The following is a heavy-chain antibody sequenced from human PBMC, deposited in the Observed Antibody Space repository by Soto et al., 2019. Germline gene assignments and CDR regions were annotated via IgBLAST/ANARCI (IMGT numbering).Heavy chain of an antibody. Sequence: EVQLVESGGGLVQPGGSLRLSCAASGFTFSSYWMSWVCQAPGKGLEWVANIKQDGSEKYYVDSVKGRFTISRDNAKNSLYLQMNSLRAEDTAVYYCARDGLGDAFDIWGQGTMVTVSS. D-gene: IGHD3-10*01. V-gene: IGHV3-7*01. CDR2: IKQDGSEK. CDR3: ARDGLGDAFDI. CDR1: GFTFSSYW. J-gene: IGHJ3*02.